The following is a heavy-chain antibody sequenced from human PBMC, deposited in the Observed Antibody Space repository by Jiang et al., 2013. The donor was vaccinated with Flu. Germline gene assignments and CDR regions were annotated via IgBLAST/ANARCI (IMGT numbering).Heavy chain of an antibody. D-gene: IGHD6-19*01. V-gene: IGHV3-23*01. CDR3: AKDLGTATVAVYYCSRAPWLIPAAFDF. J-gene: IGHJ3*01. Sequence: VQLLESGGGLVQSGGSLRLSCAASGFIFSSYAMSWVRQAPGKGLEWVSSISGSGANTYYADSVKGRFTISRDNSKNTFYLQMNSVRVEDTAVYHCAKDLGTATVAVYYCSRAPWLIPAAFDFWGQGTTVIVSS. CDR2: ISGSGANT. CDR1: GFIFSSYA.